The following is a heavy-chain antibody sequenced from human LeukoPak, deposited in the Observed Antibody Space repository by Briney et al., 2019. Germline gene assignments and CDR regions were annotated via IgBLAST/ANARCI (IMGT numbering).Heavy chain of an antibody. Sequence: SETLSPTCTVSGGSISSYYWSWIRQPPGKGLEWIGYIYYSGSTNYNPSLKSRLTLSVDTSNNQFSLRLGSVTAADTAVYYCARSLGATRYNLKYYFFYGLDVWGQGTTVTVSS. CDR2: IYYSGST. CDR3: ARSLGATRYNLKYYFFYGLDV. D-gene: IGHD1-26*01. V-gene: IGHV4-59*01. CDR1: GGSISSYY. J-gene: IGHJ6*02.